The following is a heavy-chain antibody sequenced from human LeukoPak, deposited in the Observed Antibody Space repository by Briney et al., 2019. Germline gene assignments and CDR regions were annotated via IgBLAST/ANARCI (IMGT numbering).Heavy chain of an antibody. CDR1: GFAVSSNY. CDR3: ARGLGLLYYLDY. CDR2: IYSGGST. V-gene: IGHV3-66*01. J-gene: IGHJ4*02. D-gene: IGHD3-16*01. Sequence: GGSLRLSCAASGFAVSSNYINWVRQAPGKGLEWVSIIYSGGSTSYADSVKGRFTISTDNSKNTVFLQSNSLRADDTAVYYCARGLGLLYYLDYWGQGTLVTVSS.